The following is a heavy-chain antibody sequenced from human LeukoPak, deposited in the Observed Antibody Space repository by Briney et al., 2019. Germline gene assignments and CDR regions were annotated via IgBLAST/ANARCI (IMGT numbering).Heavy chain of an antibody. V-gene: IGHV1-3*01. CDR2: INAGNGNT. D-gene: IGHD3-10*01. CDR3: ARNVGSLWFGELFDY. Sequence: ASVKVSCKPSGYTFTSYAMHWVRQAPGQRLEWMGWINAGNGNTKYSQKFQGRVTITRDTSASTAYMELSSLRSEDTAVYYCARNVGSLWFGELFDYWGQGTLVTVSS. CDR1: GYTFTSYA. J-gene: IGHJ4*02.